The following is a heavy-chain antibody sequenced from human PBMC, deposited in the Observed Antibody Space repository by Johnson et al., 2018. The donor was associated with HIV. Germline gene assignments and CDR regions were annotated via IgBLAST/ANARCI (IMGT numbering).Heavy chain of an antibody. CDR3: TRVSSTSWALDI. CDR2: ISWNSGSI. J-gene: IGHJ3*02. V-gene: IGHV3-9*01. D-gene: IGHD2-15*01. CDR1: GFTFSSYA. Sequence: VQLVESGGGVVQPGRSLRLSCAASGFTFSSYAMHWVRQAPGQGLEWVSGISWNSGSIGYVDSVKGRFTISSDNSKNTLYLQMNSLRGDDTAVYYCTRVSSTSWALDIWGQGTLVTVSS.